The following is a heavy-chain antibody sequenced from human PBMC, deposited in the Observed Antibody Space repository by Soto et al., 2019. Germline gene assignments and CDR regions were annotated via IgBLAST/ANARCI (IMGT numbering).Heavy chain of an antibody. J-gene: IGHJ4*02. CDR1: GFTFGSYP. CDR2: ISTNGDST. Sequence: EVQLVESGGGLVQPGGSLRLSCAASGFTFGSYPMHWVRQAPGKGLEYVSAISTNGDSTFYANSVKGRFTISRDNSKNTLYLQMGSLRAEDMGVYYCAREGMSRPRWVFGSWGQGTLVTASS. CDR3: AREGMSRPRWVFGS. D-gene: IGHD6-13*01. V-gene: IGHV3-64*01.